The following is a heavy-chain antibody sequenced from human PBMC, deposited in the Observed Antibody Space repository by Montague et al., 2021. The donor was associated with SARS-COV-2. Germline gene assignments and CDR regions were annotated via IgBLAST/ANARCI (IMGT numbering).Heavy chain of an antibody. D-gene: IGHD1-7*01. J-gene: IGHJ4*02. CDR3: ARDRELVD. Sequence: SETLSLTCTVSGGSISSSSYYWGWIRQPPGKGLEWIGSIYYSGSTYYNPSLKSRVTISVDTSKNQFSLKLSSVTAADTAVYYCARDRELVDWGQGIMVIVSS. CDR2: IYYSGST. CDR1: GGSISSSSYY. V-gene: IGHV4-39*01.